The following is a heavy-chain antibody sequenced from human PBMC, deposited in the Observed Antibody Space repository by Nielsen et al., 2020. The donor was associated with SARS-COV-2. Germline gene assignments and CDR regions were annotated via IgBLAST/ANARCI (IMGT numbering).Heavy chain of an antibody. CDR2: INHSGST. CDR3: ARSVGSYGTLWYFDL. J-gene: IGHJ2*01. D-gene: IGHD3-22*01. Sequence: SETLSLTCTVSGGSVSSGSYYWSWIRQPPGKGLEWIGEINHSGSTNYNPSLKSRVTISVDTSKNQFSLKLSSVTAADTAVYYCARSVGSYGTLWYFDLWGRGTLVTVSS. CDR1: GGSVSSGSYY. V-gene: IGHV4-39*07.